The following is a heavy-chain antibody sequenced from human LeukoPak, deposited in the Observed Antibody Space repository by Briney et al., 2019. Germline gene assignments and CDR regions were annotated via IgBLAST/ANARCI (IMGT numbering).Heavy chain of an antibody. Sequence: SETLSLTCTVSGGSISRYYWSWIRQPPGKGLEWIGYIYTSGSTNYNPSLKSRVTISVDTSKNQFSLKLSSVTAADTAVYYCARLRLGCYYMDVWDKGTTVTVSS. CDR2: IYTSGST. V-gene: IGHV4-4*09. D-gene: IGHD6-19*01. CDR1: GGSISRYY. CDR3: ARLRLGCYYMDV. J-gene: IGHJ6*03.